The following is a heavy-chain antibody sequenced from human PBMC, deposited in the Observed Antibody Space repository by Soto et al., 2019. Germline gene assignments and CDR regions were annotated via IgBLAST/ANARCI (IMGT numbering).Heavy chain of an antibody. Sequence: GGSLRLSCAASGFTFSSYAMSWVRQAPGKGLEWVSAISGSGGSTYYADSVKGRFTISRDDSKSIAYLQMNSLKTEDTAVYYCTRGRGGDYDYGMDVWGQGTTVTVSS. D-gene: IGHD2-21*02. CDR2: ISGSGGST. V-gene: IGHV3-23*01. J-gene: IGHJ6*02. CDR3: TRGRGGDYDYGMDV. CDR1: GFTFSSYA.